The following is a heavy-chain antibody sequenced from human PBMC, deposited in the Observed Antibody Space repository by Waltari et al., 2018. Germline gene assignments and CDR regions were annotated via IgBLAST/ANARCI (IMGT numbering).Heavy chain of an antibody. J-gene: IGHJ4*02. CDR2: ISYDEKNK. D-gene: IGHD2-21*01. CDR1: GLTFSDYA. V-gene: IGHV3-30*01. CDR3: TRDLWFDY. Sequence: QVQLVESGGGVVQPGRSLRLPCAVSGLTFSDYAMYWVRQAPGKGLEWCAVISYDEKNKYYAEYVKGRFTISRDDSKKTLDQQMTSLRTEDTAVYYCTRDLWFDYWGQGTLVTVSS.